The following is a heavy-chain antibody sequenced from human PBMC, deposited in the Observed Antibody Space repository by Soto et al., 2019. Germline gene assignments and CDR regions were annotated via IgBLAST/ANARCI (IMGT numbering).Heavy chain of an antibody. CDR2: VDSAGSGT. J-gene: IGHJ4*02. CDR1: GITFSGFW. V-gene: IGHV3-74*01. CDR3: ATVFEH. Sequence: VPLVESGGGSVQPGGSLRLSCVASGITFSGFWMHWVRQVPGKGLVWVARVDSAGSGTSYADSVKGRFTISRDNAKNTLSLHIPTLLFDYTSVYYCATVFEHWGQGIPVTVSS.